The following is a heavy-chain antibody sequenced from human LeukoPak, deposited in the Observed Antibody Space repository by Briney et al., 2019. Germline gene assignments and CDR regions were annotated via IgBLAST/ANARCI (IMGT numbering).Heavy chain of an antibody. V-gene: IGHV3-21*01. CDR3: ARDGRGGSGSYYGRDDY. CDR1: GFTFSSYS. Sequence: GGSLRLSCAASGFTFSSYSMNWVRQAPGKGLEWVSSISSSSSYIYYADSVKGRFTITRDNAKNSLYLQMNSLRAEDTAVYYCARDGRGGSGSYYGRDDYWGQGTLVTVSS. J-gene: IGHJ4*02. D-gene: IGHD3-10*01. CDR2: ISSSSSYI.